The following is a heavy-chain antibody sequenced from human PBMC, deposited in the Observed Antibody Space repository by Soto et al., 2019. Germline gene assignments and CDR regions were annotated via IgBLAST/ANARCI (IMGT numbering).Heavy chain of an antibody. CDR1: GYTFTSYA. Sequence: QVQLVQSGAEEKKPGASVKVSCKASGYTFTSYAIRWVRQAPGQRLEWMGWINAGNGNRKYSQKLQGRVTITRDTSASTAYMELSSLRSEDTAVYYCARGTPVWFDPWGQGTLVTVSS. CDR3: ARGTPVWFDP. D-gene: IGHD3-10*01. V-gene: IGHV1-3*05. J-gene: IGHJ5*02. CDR2: INAGNGNR.